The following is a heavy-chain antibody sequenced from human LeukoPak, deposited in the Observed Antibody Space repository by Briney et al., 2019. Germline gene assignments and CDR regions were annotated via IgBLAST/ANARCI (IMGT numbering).Heavy chain of an antibody. Sequence: ASVTVSCKASGGTFSSYAISWVRQAPGQGLEWMGGIIPIFGTANYAQKFQGRVTITTDESTSTAYMELSSLRSEDTAVYYCARVEGCSSTSCYFWFDPWGQGTLVTVSS. CDR2: IIPIFGTA. D-gene: IGHD2-2*01. CDR3: ARVEGCSSTSCYFWFDP. CDR1: GGTFSSYA. J-gene: IGHJ5*02. V-gene: IGHV1-69*05.